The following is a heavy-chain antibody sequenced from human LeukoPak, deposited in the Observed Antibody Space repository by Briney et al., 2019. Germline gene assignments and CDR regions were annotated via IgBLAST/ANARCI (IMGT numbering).Heavy chain of an antibody. J-gene: IGHJ4*02. Sequence: SETLSPTCTVSGGSISSYYWNWIRQPPGKGLEWIGEIYHSGSTNYNPSLKSRVTISVDKSKNQFSLKLSSVTAADTAVYYCARYASSGSYFDYWGQGTLVTVSS. CDR2: IYHSGST. CDR3: ARYASSGSYFDY. CDR1: GGSISSYY. D-gene: IGHD1-26*01. V-gene: IGHV4-59*12.